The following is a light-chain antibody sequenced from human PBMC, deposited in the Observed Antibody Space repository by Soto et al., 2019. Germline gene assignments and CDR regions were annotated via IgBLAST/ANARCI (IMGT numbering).Light chain of an antibody. CDR3: CSYAGSYSDV. CDR1: SSDVGGYNY. Sequence: QSALTQPRSVSGSPGQSVTISCTGASSDVGGYNYVSWYQQHPGKAPKLMIYDVSKRPSGVPDRFSGSKSGNTASLTISGFQAEDEADYYCCSYAGSYSDVIGTGTKLTVL. V-gene: IGLV2-11*01. J-gene: IGLJ1*01. CDR2: DVS.